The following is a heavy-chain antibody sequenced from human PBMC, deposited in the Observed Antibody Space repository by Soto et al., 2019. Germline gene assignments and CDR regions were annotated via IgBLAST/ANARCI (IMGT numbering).Heavy chain of an antibody. CDR1: GGSISSYY. D-gene: IGHD3-3*01. CDR3: ARCQYYDFWSGCNYGMDV. CDR2: IYYSGST. V-gene: IGHV4-59*01. J-gene: IGHJ6*02. Sequence: PSETLSLTCTFSGGSISSYYWSWIRQPPGKGLEWIGYIYYSGSTNYNPSLKSRVTISVDTSKNQFSLKLSSVTAADTVVYYCARCQYYDFWSGCNYGMDVWGQGTTVTVSS.